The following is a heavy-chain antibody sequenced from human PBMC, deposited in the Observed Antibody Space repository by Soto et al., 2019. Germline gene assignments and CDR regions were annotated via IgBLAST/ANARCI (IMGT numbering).Heavy chain of an antibody. CDR2: IYYSGST. D-gene: IGHD5-18*01. CDR1: GGSISSGDYY. Sequence: SETLSLSCTVSGGSISSGDYYWSWIRQPPGKGLEWIGYIYYSGSTYYNPSLKSRVTISVDTSKNQFSLKLSSVTAADTAVYYCARDGSPLWLRNYYYGMDVWGQGTTVTVSS. J-gene: IGHJ6*02. CDR3: ARDGSPLWLRNYYYGMDV. V-gene: IGHV4-30-4*01.